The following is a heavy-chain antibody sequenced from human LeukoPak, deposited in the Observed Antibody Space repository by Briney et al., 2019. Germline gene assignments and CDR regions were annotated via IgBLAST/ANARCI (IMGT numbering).Heavy chain of an antibody. J-gene: IGHJ4*02. CDR3: ASRANYGDYGLDY. CDR2: IIPIFGTA. V-gene: IGHV1-69*05. D-gene: IGHD4-17*01. CDR1: GGTFSSYA. Sequence: AASVKVSCKASGGTFSSYAISWVRQAPGQGLERMGRIIPIFGTANYAQKFQGRVTITTDESTSTAYMELSSLRSEDTAVYYCASRANYGDYGLDYWGQGTLVTVSS.